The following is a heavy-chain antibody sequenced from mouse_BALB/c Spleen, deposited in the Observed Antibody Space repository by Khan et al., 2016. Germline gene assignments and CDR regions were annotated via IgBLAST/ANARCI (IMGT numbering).Heavy chain of an antibody. CDR3: AEEYYGSNWFAY. CDR1: GYTFTNYG. J-gene: IGHJ3*01. V-gene: IGHV9-3*02. D-gene: IGHD1-1*01. CDR2: INTNTGEP. Sequence: QIQLVQSGPELKKPGETVKISCKASGYTFTNYGMNWVKQAPGKGLKWMGWINTNTGEPTYAEEFKGRFAFSLETSASTAYWQINNLTNEDTSTYFCAEEYYGSNWFAYWGQGTLVTVSA.